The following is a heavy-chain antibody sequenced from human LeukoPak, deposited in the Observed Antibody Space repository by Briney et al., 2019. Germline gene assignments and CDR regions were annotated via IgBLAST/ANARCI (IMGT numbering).Heavy chain of an antibody. CDR1: VYTFTGYY. J-gene: IGHJ4*02. Sequence: ASVTVSCTASVYTFTGYYMHWVRQAPGQGLEWMGWMNPNSGGTNYAQKFQGRVTMTKDTSISTAYMELSRLRPDDTAVYYCARDGYVGYCSSTSCTSYFDYWGQGTLVTVSS. CDR3: ARDGYVGYCSSTSCTSYFDY. CDR2: MNPNSGGT. D-gene: IGHD2-2*01. V-gene: IGHV1-2*02.